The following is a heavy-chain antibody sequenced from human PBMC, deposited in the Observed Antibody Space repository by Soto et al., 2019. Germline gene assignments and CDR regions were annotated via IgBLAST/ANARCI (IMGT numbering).Heavy chain of an antibody. D-gene: IGHD3-22*01. Sequence: QVQLVQSGAEVKKPGSSVKVSCKASGGSLSNYGISWVRQAPGQGLEWMGAIIPVFGTPNYAQKFQDRVPITAXXSTTTVYMEVRSLTSEDTAVYSCARGDATKIVVTTYYAMDVWGQGTTVTVSS. CDR2: IIPVFGTP. V-gene: IGHV1-69*12. J-gene: IGHJ6*02. CDR1: GGSLSNYG. CDR3: ARGDATKIVVTTYYAMDV.